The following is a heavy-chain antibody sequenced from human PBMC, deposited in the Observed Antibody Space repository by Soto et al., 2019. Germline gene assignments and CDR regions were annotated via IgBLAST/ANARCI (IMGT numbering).Heavy chain of an antibody. CDR1: GGSVSSGSYY. J-gene: IGHJ4*02. D-gene: IGHD6-19*01. CDR2: IYYSGST. Sequence: SETLSLTCTVSGGSVSSGSYYWSWIRQPPGKGLEWIGYIYYSGSTNYNPSLKSRVTISVDTSKNQFSLKLSSVTAADTAVYYCARVGYSSGWTFDYWGQGTLVTVSS. V-gene: IGHV4-61*01. CDR3: ARVGYSSGWTFDY.